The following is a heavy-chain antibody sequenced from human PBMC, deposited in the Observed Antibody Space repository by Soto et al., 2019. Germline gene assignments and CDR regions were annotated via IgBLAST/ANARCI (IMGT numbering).Heavy chain of an antibody. Sequence: GGSLRLSCAASGFTFSSYAMSWVRQAPGKGLEWVSAISGSGGSTYYADSVKGRFTISRDNSKNTLYLQMNSLRAEDTAVYYCAKDAIIARGFNWNRPSEALGFDYWGQGTLVTVSS. D-gene: IGHD1-20*01. V-gene: IGHV3-23*01. J-gene: IGHJ4*02. CDR3: AKDAIIARGFNWNRPSEALGFDY. CDR1: GFTFSSYA. CDR2: ISGSGGST.